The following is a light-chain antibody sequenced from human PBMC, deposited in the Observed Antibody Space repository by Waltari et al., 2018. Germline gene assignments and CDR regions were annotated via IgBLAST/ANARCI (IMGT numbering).Light chain of an antibody. V-gene: IGKV1-39*01. CDR2: GAS. J-gene: IGKJ1*01. CDR3: QQTYRTPRT. Sequence: DIQMTQSPSSLSASVGDRVTISCRASQNIGTYLHWYQQRPGAAPKLLIYGASSLQSGVPSRFRGSKSGTDFTLTISSLQPEDSATYYCQQTYRTPRTFGQGTKAEL. CDR1: QNIGTY.